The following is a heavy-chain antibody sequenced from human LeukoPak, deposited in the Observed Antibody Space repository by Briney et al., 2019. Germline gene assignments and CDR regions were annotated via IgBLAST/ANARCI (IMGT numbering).Heavy chain of an antibody. Sequence: PGGSLRLSCAASGFTFSSYWMNWVRQAPGKGLEWVANMKQDGSEKYYVDSVKGRFTISRDNAKNSLSLQMDSLGAEDTAVYYCARDPIKPLGPMDVWGKGTTVTVSS. V-gene: IGHV3-7*01. CDR1: GFTFSSYW. CDR3: ARDPIKPLGPMDV. J-gene: IGHJ6*04. CDR2: MKQDGSEK.